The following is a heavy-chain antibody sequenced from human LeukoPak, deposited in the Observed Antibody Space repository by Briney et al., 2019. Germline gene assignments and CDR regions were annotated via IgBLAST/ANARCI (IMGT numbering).Heavy chain of an antibody. CDR3: ASHAFDI. Sequence: PSETLSLTCTVSGGSVSSDSYYWSWIRQPPGKGLEWIGYIYYSGGTNYNPSLKSRVTMSVDTSKDQFSLKLSSVTAADTAVYYCASHAFDIWGQGTMVTVSS. V-gene: IGHV4-61*01. CDR1: GGSVSSDSYY. CDR2: IYYSGGT. J-gene: IGHJ3*02.